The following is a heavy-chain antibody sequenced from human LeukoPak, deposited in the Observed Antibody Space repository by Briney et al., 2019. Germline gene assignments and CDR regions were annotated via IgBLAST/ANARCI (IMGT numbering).Heavy chain of an antibody. CDR2: IRSKADNYAT. V-gene: IGHV3-73*01. Sequence: GGSLRLSCAASGFTFSNAWMSWVRQAPGKGLEWVGRIRSKADNYATGYAASVKGRFTLSRDDSKNTAYLQMNRLKAEETAVYYCTRGPTRGSGNDYWGQGTQVTVSS. D-gene: IGHD3-10*01. CDR3: TRGPTRGSGNDY. J-gene: IGHJ4*02. CDR1: GFTFSNAW.